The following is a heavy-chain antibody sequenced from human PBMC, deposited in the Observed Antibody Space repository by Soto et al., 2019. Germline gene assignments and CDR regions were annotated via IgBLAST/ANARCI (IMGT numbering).Heavy chain of an antibody. CDR2: IYYSGST. CDR1: GGSISSGGYY. V-gene: IGHV4-31*03. J-gene: IGHJ4*02. D-gene: IGHD3-22*01. Sequence: PSETLSLTCTVSGGSISSGGYYWSWIRQHPGKGLEWIGYIYYSGSTYYNPSLKSRVTISVDTSKDQFSLKLSSVTAADTAVYYCARALRPYYYDSSGYCFDYWGQGTLVTVSS. CDR3: ARALRPYYYDSSGYCFDY.